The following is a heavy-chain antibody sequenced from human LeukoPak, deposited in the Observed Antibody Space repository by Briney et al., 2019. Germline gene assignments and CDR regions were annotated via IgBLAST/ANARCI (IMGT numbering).Heavy chain of an antibody. Sequence: SETLSLTCAVYGGSFSGYYWSWLRQPPGKGLEWIGEINHSGSTNYNPSLKSRVTISVDTSKNQFSLKLSSVTAADTAVYYCAREAYYDILTGYRPGAFDIWGQGTMVTVSS. J-gene: IGHJ3*02. CDR1: GGSFSGYY. V-gene: IGHV4-34*01. CDR3: AREAYYDILTGYRPGAFDI. D-gene: IGHD3-9*01. CDR2: INHSGST.